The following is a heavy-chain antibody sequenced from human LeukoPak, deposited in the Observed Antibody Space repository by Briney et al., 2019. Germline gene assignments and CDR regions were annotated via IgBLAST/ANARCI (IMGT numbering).Heavy chain of an antibody. CDR2: IYTSGST. CDR3: ARGYYGSGSSAGHAFDI. CDR1: GGSISSGSYY. V-gene: IGHV4-61*02. J-gene: IGHJ3*02. Sequence: SETLSLTCTVSGGSISSGSYYWSWIRQPAGKGLEWIGRIYTSGSTNYNPSLKSRVTISVDTSKNQFSLKLSSVTAADTAVYYCARGYYGSGSSAGHAFDIWGQGTMVTVSS. D-gene: IGHD3-10*01.